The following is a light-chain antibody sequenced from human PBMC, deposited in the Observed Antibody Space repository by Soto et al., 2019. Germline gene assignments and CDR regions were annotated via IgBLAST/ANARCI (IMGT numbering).Light chain of an antibody. V-gene: IGKV3-15*01. CDR2: GAS. J-gene: IGKJ1*01. CDR3: HQFNYGLPET. Sequence: IVLRQSPATLSVSPRERATLSCRASQSVSTDLAWYQQKPVQAPRLLIFGASTRATGIPARFSGSGSGTEFILTISSLQSEDSAIYYCHQFNYGLPETFGQGAKVDTK. CDR1: QSVSTD.